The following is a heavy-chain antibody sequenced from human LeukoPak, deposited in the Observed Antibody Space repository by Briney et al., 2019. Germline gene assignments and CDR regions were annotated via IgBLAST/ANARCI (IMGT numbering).Heavy chain of an antibody. CDR3: ARHGSQSSGYYY. CDR2: IYSSGST. J-gene: IGHJ4*02. Sequence: PSETLSLTCAVYGGSFSGYYWSWIRQPPGKGLEWIGYIYSSGSTNYNPSLKSRVTISLDTSKNQFSLKLSSVTAADTAVYYCARHGSQSSGYYYWGQGTLVTVSS. D-gene: IGHD3-9*01. V-gene: IGHV4-59*08. CDR1: GGSFSGYY.